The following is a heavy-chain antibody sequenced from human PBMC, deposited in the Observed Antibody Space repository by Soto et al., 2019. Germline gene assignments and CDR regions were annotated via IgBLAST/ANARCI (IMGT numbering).Heavy chain of an antibody. J-gene: IGHJ5*02. V-gene: IGHV4-39*01. D-gene: IGHD3-3*01. CDR3: ARHKAIFGVVITLLGWFDP. CDR1: GGSISSSSYY. CDR2: IYYTWNT. Sequence: QLQLQESGPGLVKPSETLSLTCTVSGGSISSSSYYWGWIRQPPGKGPEWIGSIYYTWNTYYNPSLKSRVTISVDTSKNQFSLKLNSVTAADTAVYYCARHKAIFGVVITLLGWFDPWGQGTLVTVSS.